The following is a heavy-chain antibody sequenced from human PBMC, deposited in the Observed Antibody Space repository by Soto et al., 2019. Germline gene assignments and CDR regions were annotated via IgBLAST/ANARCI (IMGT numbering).Heavy chain of an antibody. CDR3: EKEVRYYYDSSGYYDY. CDR1: GFTFSSYA. D-gene: IGHD3-22*01. J-gene: IGHJ4*02. CDR2: ISGSGGST. Sequence: PGGSLRLSCAASGFTFSSYAMSWVRQAPGKGLEWVSAISGSGGSTYYADSVKGRFTISRDNSKNTLYLQMNSLRAEDTAVYYCEKEVRYYYDSSGYYDYWGQGTLVIVSS. V-gene: IGHV3-23*01.